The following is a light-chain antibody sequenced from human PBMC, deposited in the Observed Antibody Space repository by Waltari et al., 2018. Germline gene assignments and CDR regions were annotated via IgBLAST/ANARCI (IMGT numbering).Light chain of an antibody. CDR2: KND. V-gene: IGLV1-47*01. CDR3: AAWDDRLYTVM. J-gene: IGLJ3*02. Sequence: QSVLTQPPSASGTPGQRVTIYCSGGDTNIGVNLVYWYRQLPGTAPKLLLYKNDQRPSGVPDRISGSKSGTSASLVISGLRSEDEADYYCAAWDDRLYTVMFGGGTKLTVL. CDR1: DTNIGVNL.